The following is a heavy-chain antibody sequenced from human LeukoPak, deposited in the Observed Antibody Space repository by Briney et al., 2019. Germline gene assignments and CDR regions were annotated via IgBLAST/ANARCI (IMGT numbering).Heavy chain of an antibody. CDR2: ISGSGGST. J-gene: IGHJ4*02. D-gene: IGHD6-6*01. CDR3: AKDPRYSSSGY. V-gene: IGHV3-23*01. CDR1: GFTFSSYA. Sequence: GGSLRLSGAASGFTFSSYAMSWVRQAPGKGLEWVSAISGSGGSTYYADSVKGRFTISRDNSKNTLYLQMNSLRAEDTAVYYCAKDPRYSSSGYWGQGTLVTVSS.